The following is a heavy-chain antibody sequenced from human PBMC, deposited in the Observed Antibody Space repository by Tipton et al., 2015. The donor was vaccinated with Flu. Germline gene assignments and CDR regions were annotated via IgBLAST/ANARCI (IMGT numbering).Heavy chain of an antibody. V-gene: IGHV3-33*06. CDR3: TKDRNGEGYFDY. J-gene: IGHJ4*02. CDR2: IWYDGSNQ. D-gene: IGHD4-17*01. Sequence: SLRLSCSASGFSFSFYGMHWVRQAPGKGLEWLALIWYDGSNQFYADSVKGRFTISRDNSANTLYLQMNSLRVEDTAMYYCTKDRNGEGYFDYWGQGALVTVS. CDR1: GFSFSFYG.